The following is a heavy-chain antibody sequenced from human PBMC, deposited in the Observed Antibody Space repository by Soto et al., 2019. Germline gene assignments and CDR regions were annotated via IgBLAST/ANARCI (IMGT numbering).Heavy chain of an antibody. CDR3: ARYQPPYCSSTSCYTGVWFDP. Sequence: SEPLSLTCAVYGGSFSGYYWSWIRQPPGKGLEWIGEINHSGSTNYNPSLKSRVTISVDTSKNQFSLKLSSVTAADTAVYYCARYQPPYCSSTSCYTGVWFDPWGQGTLVTVSS. J-gene: IGHJ5*02. D-gene: IGHD2-2*02. V-gene: IGHV4-34*01. CDR2: INHSGST. CDR1: GGSFSGYY.